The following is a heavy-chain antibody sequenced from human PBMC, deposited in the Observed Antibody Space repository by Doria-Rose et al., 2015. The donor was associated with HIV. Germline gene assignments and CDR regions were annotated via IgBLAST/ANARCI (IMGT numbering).Heavy chain of an antibody. J-gene: IGHJ4*02. CDR3: ARIKSSRWYHKYYFDF. CDR1: GVSLSSPGMG. D-gene: IGHD6-13*01. V-gene: IGHV2-26*01. CDR2: IFSDYER. Sequence: SGPVLVKPTETLTLTCTVSGVSLSSPGMGVSWIRQPPGKALEWLANIFSDYERSYKTSLKSILTISRGTSKSQVVLTMTDMDPVDTATYYCARIKSSRWYHKYYFDFWGQGTLVIVSA.